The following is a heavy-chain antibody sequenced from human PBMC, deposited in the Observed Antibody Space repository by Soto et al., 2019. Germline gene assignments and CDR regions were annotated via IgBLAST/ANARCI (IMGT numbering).Heavy chain of an antibody. CDR1: GFTFSSYA. V-gene: IGHV3-23*01. D-gene: IGHD2-15*01. Sequence: EVQLLESGGGLVQPGGSLRLSCAASGFTFSSYAMSWVRQAPGKGLEWVSAISGSGGSTYYADSVKGRFTISRDNAKNTLYLQMSSLRAEDTAVYYCAKGLYKYCRGGSCVSGHFDLWGRGTLVTVSS. CDR2: ISGSGGST. J-gene: IGHJ2*01. CDR3: AKGLYKYCRGGSCVSGHFDL.